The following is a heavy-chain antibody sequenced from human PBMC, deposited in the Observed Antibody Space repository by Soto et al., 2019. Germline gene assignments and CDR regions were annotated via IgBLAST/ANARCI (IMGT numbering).Heavy chain of an antibody. CDR1: GFTFSSYG. V-gene: IGHV3-33*01. CDR2: IWYDGSNK. CDR3: ARDLYYYDSSGSSPY. D-gene: IGHD3-22*01. Sequence: PGGSLRLSCAASGFTFSSYGMHWVRQAPGKGLEWVAVIWYDGSNKYYADSVKGRFTISRDNSKNTLYLQMNSLRAEDTAVYYCARDLYYYDSSGSSPYWGQGTLVTVSS. J-gene: IGHJ4*02.